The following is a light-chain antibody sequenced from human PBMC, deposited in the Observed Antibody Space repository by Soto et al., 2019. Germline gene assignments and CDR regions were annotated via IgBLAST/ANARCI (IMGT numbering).Light chain of an antibody. CDR3: QSYDSTNPVV. Sequence: NFMLTQPHSVSESPGKTVTISCTRSSGSIASNYVQWYQQRPGSVPTTLIYEDDQRPSGVPDRFSGSIDSSSNSASLTISGLKTEDEADYYCQSYDSTNPVVFGGGTKLTVL. CDR1: SGSIASNY. J-gene: IGLJ2*01. CDR2: EDD. V-gene: IGLV6-57*04.